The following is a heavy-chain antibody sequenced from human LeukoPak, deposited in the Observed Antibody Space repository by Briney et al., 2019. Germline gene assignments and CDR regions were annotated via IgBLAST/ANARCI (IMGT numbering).Heavy chain of an antibody. CDR1: GYSISSGYH. J-gene: IGHJ3*01. V-gene: IGHV4-38-2*01. D-gene: IGHD2/OR15-2a*01. CDR2: IHHTGST. Sequence: SETLSLTCAVSGYSISSGYHWGWIRQPPGKGLEWIGSIHHTGSTYYNPSLKSRATMSIDTSKNQFSLRMTSVTAADTAVYYCAEYGFTFDVWGQGTMVTVSS. CDR3: AEYGFTFDV.